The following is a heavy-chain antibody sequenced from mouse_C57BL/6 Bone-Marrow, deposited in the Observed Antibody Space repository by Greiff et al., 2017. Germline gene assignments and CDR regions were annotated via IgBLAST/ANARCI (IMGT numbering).Heavy chain of an antibody. CDR2: ISSGGSYT. Sequence: EVMLVESGGDLVKPGGSLKLSCAASGFTFSSYGMSWVRQTPDKRLEWVATISSGGSYTYYPDSVKGRFTISRDNAKNTLYLQMSSLKSEDTAMYYCARLNPPLLAYWGQGTTLTVSS. V-gene: IGHV5-6*01. CDR1: GFTFSSYG. J-gene: IGHJ2*01. CDR3: ARLNPPLLAY.